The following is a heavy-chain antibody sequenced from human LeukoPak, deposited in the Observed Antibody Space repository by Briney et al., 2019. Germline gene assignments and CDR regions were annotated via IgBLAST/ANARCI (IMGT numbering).Heavy chain of an antibody. D-gene: IGHD3-10*01. CDR2: IYYSGST. CDR3: ARAGVNDALDI. Sequence: SETLSLTCSVSGGSISSFYWNWIRQPPGKGLEWIGYIYYSGSTNYNPSLKSRVTISVDTSKNQLSLKLSSVTAADTAVYYCARAGVNDALDIWGQGTMVTVSS. CDR1: GGSISSFY. V-gene: IGHV4-59*01. J-gene: IGHJ3*02.